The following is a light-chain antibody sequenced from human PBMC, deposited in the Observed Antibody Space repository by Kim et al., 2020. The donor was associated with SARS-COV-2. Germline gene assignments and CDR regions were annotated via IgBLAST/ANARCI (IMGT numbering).Light chain of an antibody. CDR3: CSYAGSYTV. V-gene: IGLV2-11*03. Sequence: PGQSVTISCTGTSNDVGGYNYVSWYQQHPGKAPKLMIYDVSNWPSGVPDRFSGSKSGNTASLTFSGLQPEDEADYYCCSYAGSYTVFGGGTQLTVL. CDR2: DVS. J-gene: IGLJ2*01. CDR1: SNDVGGYNY.